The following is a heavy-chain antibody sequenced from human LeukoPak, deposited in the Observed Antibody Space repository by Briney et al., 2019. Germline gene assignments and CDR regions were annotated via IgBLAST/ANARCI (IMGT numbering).Heavy chain of an antibody. D-gene: IGHD3-10*01. CDR3: AAWFGESVP. J-gene: IGHJ5*02. CDR2: MNEDGSGR. Sequence: GGSLRLSCAASGFTFTSAWMSWLRQTPEKGLEWVAHMNEDGSGRFYVDSAKGRFTISRDDAQNSVYLQMNSLRVEDTAVYYCAAWFGESVPWGQGTLVTVSS. V-gene: IGHV3-7*01. CDR1: GFTFTSAW.